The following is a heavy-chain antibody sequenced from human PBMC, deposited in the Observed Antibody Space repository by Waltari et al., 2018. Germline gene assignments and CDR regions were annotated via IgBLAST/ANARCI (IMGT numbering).Heavy chain of an antibody. D-gene: IGHD3-10*01. CDR1: GDPISSGFYH. J-gene: IGHJ6*03. Sequence: QVQLRESGPGLVKPSQTLSLTCRVSGDPISSGFYHWSWIRQPAGRGLEWIGRVYVDRRTAYNPSLSSRVTISLDTSRNRFSLELTSVTAADTAIYYCARYYPSGKDYIDVWGKGTTVSVSS. V-gene: IGHV4-61*02. CDR3: ARYYPSGKDYIDV. CDR2: VYVDRRT.